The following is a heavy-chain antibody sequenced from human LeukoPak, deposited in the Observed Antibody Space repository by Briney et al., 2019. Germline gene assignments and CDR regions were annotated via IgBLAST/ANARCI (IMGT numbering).Heavy chain of an antibody. J-gene: IGHJ5*02. Sequence: GASVKVSCKASGYTFTSYYMHWVRQAPGQGLEWMGWINPNSGGTNYAQKFQGRVTMTRDTSISTAYMELSRLRSDDTAVYYCARSASETNWFDPWGQGTLVTVSS. V-gene: IGHV1-2*02. CDR3: ARSASETNWFDP. CDR1: GYTFTSYY. CDR2: INPNSGGT.